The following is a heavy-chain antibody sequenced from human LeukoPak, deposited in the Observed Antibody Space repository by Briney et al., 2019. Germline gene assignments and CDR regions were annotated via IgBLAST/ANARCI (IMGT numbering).Heavy chain of an antibody. J-gene: IGHJ6*02. CDR1: GFTFSSYA. CDR3: AKVVDV. Sequence: GGSLRLSCAASGFTFSSYAMSWLRQAPGKGLEWVSTTSGSGGRTYYADSVKGRFTISRDSSKSTLYLQMDSLRAEDTAVYYCAKVVDVWGQGTTVTVSS. V-gene: IGHV3-23*01. CDR2: TSGSGGRT.